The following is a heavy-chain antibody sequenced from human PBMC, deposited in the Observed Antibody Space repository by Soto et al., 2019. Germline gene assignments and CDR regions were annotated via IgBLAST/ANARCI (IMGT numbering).Heavy chain of an antibody. CDR3: AKVPDY. V-gene: IGHV4-34*01. CDR2: IYHSRRT. J-gene: IGHJ4*02. Sequence: PSQTLCLTCAVYAGSFSRYYRSWIRQPPGKGQERIRYIYHSRRTYYNPSLKSRVTISVDRSKNQFSLMLCFVFAAVSAVYYCAKVPDYCGQGTLVIVSA. CDR1: AGSFSRYY.